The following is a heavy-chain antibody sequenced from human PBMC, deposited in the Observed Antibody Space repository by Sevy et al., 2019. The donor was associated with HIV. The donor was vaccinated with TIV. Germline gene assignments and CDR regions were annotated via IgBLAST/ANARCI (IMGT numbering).Heavy chain of an antibody. D-gene: IGHD2-2*01. CDR3: ASLGRGYCSSTSCYGFFGIAY. V-gene: IGHV3-21*01. CDR2: ISSSSSYI. J-gene: IGHJ4*02. CDR1: GFTFSSYS. Sequence: GGSLRLSCAASGFTFSSYSMNWVRQAPGKGLEWVSSISSSSSYIYYADSVKGRFTISRDNAKNSLYLQMNSLRAEDTAVYYCASLGRGYCSSTSCYGFFGIAYWGQGTLVTVCS.